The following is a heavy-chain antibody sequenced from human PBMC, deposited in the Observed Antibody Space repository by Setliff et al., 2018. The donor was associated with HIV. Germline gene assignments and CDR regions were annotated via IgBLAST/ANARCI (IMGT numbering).Heavy chain of an antibody. J-gene: IGHJ3*01. CDR1: GGSFSTYY. CDR2: VHSTGTT. CDR3: ARARITMTGGRLEPYAFDR. Sequence: LSLTCTVSGGSFSTYYWSWIRQPAGEGLEYVGRVHSTGTTIYNPSLESRVTMSVDTSKNQLSLKLRSVTAADTAVYYCARARITMTGGRLEPYAFDRWGQGTKVTVSS. D-gene: IGHD3-22*01. V-gene: IGHV4-4*07.